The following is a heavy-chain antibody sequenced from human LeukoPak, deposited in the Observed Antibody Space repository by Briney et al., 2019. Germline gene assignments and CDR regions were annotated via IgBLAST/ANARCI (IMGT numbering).Heavy chain of an antibody. V-gene: IGHV4-39*01. CDR2: IYYSGST. D-gene: IGHD3-10*01. CDR3: ARRNTYGSGSYYNI. J-gene: IGHJ4*02. Sequence: SETLSLTCTVSGGSISSSSYYWGWIRQPPGKGLEWIGSIYYSGSTYYNPSLKSRVTTSVDTSKNQFSLKLSSVTAADTAVYYCARRNTYGSGSYYNIWGQGTLVTVSS. CDR1: GGSISSSSYY.